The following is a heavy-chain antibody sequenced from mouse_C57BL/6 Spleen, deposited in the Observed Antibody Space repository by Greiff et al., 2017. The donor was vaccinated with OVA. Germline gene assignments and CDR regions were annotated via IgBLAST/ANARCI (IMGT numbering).Heavy chain of an antibody. CDR3: AKHEDWDVAIDY. V-gene: IGHV1-62-2*01. J-gene: IGHJ4*01. Sequence: VQLQQSGAELVKPGASVKLSCTASGYTFTEYTINWVKQRSGQGLEWMGWFYPGSGSIKYNEKFKDKATLTVYKSSSTVYMELSRVTSKDSAVYASAKHEDWDVAIDYWGQGTSLTVSS. D-gene: IGHD4-1*01. CDR2: FYPGSGSI. CDR1: GYTFTEYT.